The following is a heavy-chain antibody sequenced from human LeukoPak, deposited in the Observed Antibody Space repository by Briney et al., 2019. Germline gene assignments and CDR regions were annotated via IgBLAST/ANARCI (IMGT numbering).Heavy chain of an antibody. Sequence: PGGSLRLSCTASGFTFSSYWMSWVRQAPGKGLEWVANIKKDGSEKYYVDSVKGRFTISRDNAKTSLYLQMNSLRAEDTAMYYCARSPGVRRTLWAWDQGTLVTVSS. CDR3: ARSPGVRRTLWA. CDR1: GFTFSSYW. J-gene: IGHJ5*02. V-gene: IGHV3-7*01. CDR2: IKKDGSEK. D-gene: IGHD2-21*01.